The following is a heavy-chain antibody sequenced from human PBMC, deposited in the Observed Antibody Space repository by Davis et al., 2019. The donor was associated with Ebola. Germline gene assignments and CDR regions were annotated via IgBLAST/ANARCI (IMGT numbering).Heavy chain of an antibody. V-gene: IGHV1-46*01. CDR1: GGTFSSYA. CDR2: INPSGGST. CDR3: ARDPTVVTWGGSFDI. D-gene: IGHD4-23*01. J-gene: IGHJ3*02. Sequence: ASVKVSCKASGGTFSSYAISWVRQAPGQGLEWMGIINPSGGSTSYAQKFQGRVTMTRDTSTSTVYMELSSLRSEDTAVYYCARDPTVVTWGGSFDIWGQGTMVTVSS.